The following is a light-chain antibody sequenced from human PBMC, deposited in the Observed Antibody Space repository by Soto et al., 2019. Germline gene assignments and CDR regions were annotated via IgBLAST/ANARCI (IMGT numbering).Light chain of an antibody. V-gene: IGLV2-14*01. Sequence: QSLLAHPASVSGSPGQSITISCTGTSSDVGGYNYVSWYQQHPGKAPKLMIYEVSNRPSGVSNRFSGSKSGNTASLTISGLQAEDEADYYCSSYTSSSPYVFGTGTKVTVL. CDR2: EVS. CDR1: SSDVGGYNY. J-gene: IGLJ1*01. CDR3: SSYTSSSPYV.